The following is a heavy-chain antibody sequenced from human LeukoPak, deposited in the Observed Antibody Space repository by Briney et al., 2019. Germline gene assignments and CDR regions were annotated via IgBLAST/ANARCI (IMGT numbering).Heavy chain of an antibody. CDR2: IGTGGSPI. CDR1: GFTFSSYW. J-gene: IGHJ5*02. V-gene: IGHV3-48*01. CDR3: ARGPPLFDP. Sequence: TGGSLRLSCAASGFTFSSYWMSWVRQAPGKGLEWVSFIGTGGSPIYYSDSVKGRFTISRDNVQNSLYLQLNNLRVEDTAIYYCARGPPLFDPWGQGTLVSVSS.